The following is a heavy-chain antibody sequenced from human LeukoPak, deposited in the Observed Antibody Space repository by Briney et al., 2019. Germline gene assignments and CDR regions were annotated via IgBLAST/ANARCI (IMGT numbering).Heavy chain of an antibody. Sequence: PGGSLKLSCAASGFTFSGSAMHWVRQASGKGLEWVGRIRSKANSYATAYAASGKGRFTISRDDSKNTAYLQMNSLKTEDTAVYYCTRPYYYDSSGSDYWGQGTLVTVSS. V-gene: IGHV3-73*01. CDR1: GFTFSGSA. D-gene: IGHD3-22*01. J-gene: IGHJ4*02. CDR3: TRPYYYDSSGSDY. CDR2: IRSKANSYAT.